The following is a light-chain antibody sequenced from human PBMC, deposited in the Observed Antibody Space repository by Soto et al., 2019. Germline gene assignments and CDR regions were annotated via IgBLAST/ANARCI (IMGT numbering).Light chain of an antibody. V-gene: IGKV1-27*01. Sequence: DIQMTQSPSSLSASVGDRVTITCRASQGISNYLAWYQQKPGKVPKLLIYAASTLQPGVPSRFSGSGSGTDFTLTISSLQPEDVATYYCQKYNSAPPWTFGQGTKV. CDR1: QGISNY. CDR3: QKYNSAPPWT. CDR2: AAS. J-gene: IGKJ1*01.